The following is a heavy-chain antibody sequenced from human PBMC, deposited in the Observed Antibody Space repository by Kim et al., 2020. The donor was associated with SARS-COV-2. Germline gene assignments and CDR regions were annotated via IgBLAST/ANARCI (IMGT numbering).Heavy chain of an antibody. Sequence: ASVKVSCKASVYTFTSYYMHWVRQAPGQGLEWMGIINSSGGSTSYAQKFQGRVTMTRDTSTSTVYMELSSLRSEDTSVYYCARDPMGITMVRGAGGGWFDPWGQGTLVTVSS. J-gene: IGHJ5*02. CDR2: INSSGGST. CDR1: VYTFTSYY. D-gene: IGHD3-10*01. V-gene: IGHV1-46*01. CDR3: ARDPMGITMVRGAGGGWFDP.